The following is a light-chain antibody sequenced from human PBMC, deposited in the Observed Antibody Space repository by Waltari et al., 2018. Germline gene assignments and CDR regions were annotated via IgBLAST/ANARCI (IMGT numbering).Light chain of an antibody. CDR3: QQYDSWPQT. V-gene: IGKV3-15*01. CDR2: DIS. CDR1: QSVDYN. J-gene: IGKJ4*01. Sequence: EVVMTQSPATLSVSPGERATLFCRTSQSVDYNLAWYQHKPGQAPRLLIYDISTRIPGIPARLSGGGSGTLFTLTISSLQSEDFAVYYCQQYDSWPQTFGGGTK.